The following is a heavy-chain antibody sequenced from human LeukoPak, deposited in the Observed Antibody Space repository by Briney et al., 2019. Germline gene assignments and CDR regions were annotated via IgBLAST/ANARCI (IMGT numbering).Heavy chain of an antibody. CDR3: TTLFYDSSGYFALGYYGMDV. Sequence: GGSLRLSCAASGFTFSNAWMSWVRQAPGKGLEWVGRIKSKTDGGTTDYAAPVKGRFTISRDDSKHTLYLQMNSLKTEDRAVYYCTTLFYDSSGYFALGYYGMDVWGQGTTVTVSS. CDR2: IKSKTDGGTT. CDR1: GFTFSNAW. J-gene: IGHJ6*02. D-gene: IGHD3-22*01. V-gene: IGHV3-15*01.